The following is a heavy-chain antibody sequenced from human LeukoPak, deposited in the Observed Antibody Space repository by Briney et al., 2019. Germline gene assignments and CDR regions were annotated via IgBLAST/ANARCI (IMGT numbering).Heavy chain of an antibody. Sequence: GGSLRLSCAASGFTVSSNYMSWVRQAPGKGLGWVSVIYSGGSTYYADSVKGRFTISRDNSKNTLYLQMNSLRAEDTAVYYCAKTNTSMVAPYYYGMDVWGQGTTVTVSS. CDR3: AKTNTSMVAPYYYGMDV. J-gene: IGHJ6*02. CDR1: GFTVSSNY. V-gene: IGHV3-53*01. D-gene: IGHD5-18*01. CDR2: IYSGGST.